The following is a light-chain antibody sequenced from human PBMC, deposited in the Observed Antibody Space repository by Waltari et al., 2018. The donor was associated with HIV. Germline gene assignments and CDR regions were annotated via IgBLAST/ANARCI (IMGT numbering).Light chain of an antibody. CDR2: RAS. CDR1: QCVGIW. V-gene: IGKV1-5*03. CDR3: QQYSTLGT. J-gene: IGKJ1*01. Sequence: DIQMTQSPSTLSASVGDRVTLTCRSSQCVGIWLAGYQQKPGKAPNLLIYRASDLESGVPPRFSASGSGTEFSLTISNMQPEDFGTYYCQQYSTLGTFGQGTKVEIK.